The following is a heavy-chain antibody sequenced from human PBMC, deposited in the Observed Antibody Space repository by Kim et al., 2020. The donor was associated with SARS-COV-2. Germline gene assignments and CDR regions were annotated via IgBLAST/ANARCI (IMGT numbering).Heavy chain of an antibody. CDR3: ARVHSYSSGYYYPYYYYGMDV. J-gene: IGHJ6*02. D-gene: IGHD3-22*01. Sequence: GGSLRLSCAASGFTFSSYSMNWVRQAPGKGLEWVSSISSSSSYIYYADSVKGRFTISRDNAKNSLYLQMNSLRAEDTAVYYCARVHSYSSGYYYPYYYYGMDVWGQGTTVTDSS. CDR2: ISSSSSYI. CDR1: GFTFSSYS. V-gene: IGHV3-21*01.